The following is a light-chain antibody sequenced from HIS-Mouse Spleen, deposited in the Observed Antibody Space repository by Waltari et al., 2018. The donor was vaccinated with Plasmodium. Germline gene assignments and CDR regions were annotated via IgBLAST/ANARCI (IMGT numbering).Light chain of an antibody. Sequence: SYELTQPPSVSVSPGQTARNPCSGDALPKTYAYWYQQKSGQAHVLVIYEDSKRPSGIPERFSGSSSGTMATLTISGAQVEDEADYYCYSTDSSGNHRVFGGGTKLTVL. CDR2: EDS. J-gene: IGLJ3*02. CDR3: YSTDSSGNHRV. V-gene: IGLV3-10*01. CDR1: ALPKTY.